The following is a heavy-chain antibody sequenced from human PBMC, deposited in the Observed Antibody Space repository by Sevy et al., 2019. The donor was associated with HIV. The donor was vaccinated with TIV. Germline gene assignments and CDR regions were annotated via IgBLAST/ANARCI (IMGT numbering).Heavy chain of an antibody. D-gene: IGHD5-12*01. CDR1: GYTFTNYW. V-gene: IGHV5-51*01. J-gene: IGHJ4*01. Sequence: GESLKISCKGSGYTFTNYWIGWVRQMPGKGLEWMGLIYPGDSDTRYIPSFEGQVTISADKSISTAYLQWSSLKTSDTAMYYCARQVDYPESHWGHGTLVTVSS. CDR2: IYPGDSDT. CDR3: ARQVDYPESH.